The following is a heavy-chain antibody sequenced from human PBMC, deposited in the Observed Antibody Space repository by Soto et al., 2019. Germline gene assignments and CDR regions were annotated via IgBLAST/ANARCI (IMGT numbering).Heavy chain of an antibody. CDR3: ARGKKGIDFWSERNNWFDP. CDR1: GGSISSSSYY. D-gene: IGHD3-3*01. CDR2: IYYSGST. Sequence: SETLSLTCTVSGGSISSSSYYWGWIRQPPGKGLEWIGSIYYSGSTYYNPSLKSRVTISVDTSKNQFSLKLSSVTAADTAVYYCARGKKGIDFWSERNNWFDPWGQGTLVTVSS. J-gene: IGHJ5*02. V-gene: IGHV4-39*01.